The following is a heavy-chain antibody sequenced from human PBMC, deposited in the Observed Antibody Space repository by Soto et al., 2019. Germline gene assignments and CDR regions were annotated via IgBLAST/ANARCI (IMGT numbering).Heavy chain of an antibody. D-gene: IGHD6-19*01. Sequence: PSETLSLTCTVSGGSISSGDYYWSWIRQPPGKGLEWIGYIYYSGSTYYNPSLKSRVTISVGTSKNQFSLKLSSVTAADTAVYYCARGPGYSSGPYWGQGTLVTVSS. CDR3: ARGPGYSSGPY. CDR1: GGSISSGDYY. CDR2: IYYSGST. J-gene: IGHJ4*02. V-gene: IGHV4-30-4*01.